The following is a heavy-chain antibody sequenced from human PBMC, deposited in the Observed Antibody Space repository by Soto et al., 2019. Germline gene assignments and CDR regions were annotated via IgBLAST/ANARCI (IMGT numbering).Heavy chain of an antibody. V-gene: IGHV5-10-1*01. CDR2: IDPSDSYT. Sequence: EVQLVQSGAEVKKPGESLRISCKGSGYSFTTYWINWVRQMPGKGLEWMGRIDPSDSYTNYSPSFQGHVTISADKSISTAYLQWSSLKASDTAMYYCARHDTRGLVYWYSDLWGRGTLVTVSS. J-gene: IGHJ2*01. CDR3: ARHDTRGLVYWYSDL. D-gene: IGHD6-19*01. CDR1: GYSFTTYW.